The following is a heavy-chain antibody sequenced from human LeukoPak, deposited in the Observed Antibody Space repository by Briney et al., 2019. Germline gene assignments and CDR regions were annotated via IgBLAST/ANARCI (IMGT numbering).Heavy chain of an antibody. J-gene: IGHJ4*02. CDR3: ARAPSGCGGTCPSDH. Sequence: PAETLSLTCTVSGGSIRGYYWRWMRRPAGKGLEGIGRIHDNGDSNHNPSLKSRVTMALGTSGNQVSLKLTSVTAADTAVYYCARAPSGCGGTCPSDHWGPGTLVAVSS. CDR2: IHDNGDS. V-gene: IGHV4-4*07. CDR1: GGSIRGYY. D-gene: IGHD2-15*01.